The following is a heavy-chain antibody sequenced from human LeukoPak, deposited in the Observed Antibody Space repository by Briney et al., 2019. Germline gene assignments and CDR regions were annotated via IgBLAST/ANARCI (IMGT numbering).Heavy chain of an antibody. J-gene: IGHJ4*02. Sequence: GGSLRLSCAASGFTFSDYWMTWVRQAPGKGLEGVANIKEDGSEKNYVDSVKGRFTISRDNAKNSLYLQMNSLRAEDTAVYYCARDDYSSFSFDYWGQGTLVTVSS. CDR2: IKEDGSEK. CDR1: GFTFSDYW. V-gene: IGHV3-7*01. D-gene: IGHD5-12*01. CDR3: ARDDYSSFSFDY.